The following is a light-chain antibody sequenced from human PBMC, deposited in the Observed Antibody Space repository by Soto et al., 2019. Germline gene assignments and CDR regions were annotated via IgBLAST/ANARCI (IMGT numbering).Light chain of an antibody. CDR3: SPYAGRGVGV. J-gene: IGLJ2*01. CDR1: SSDVGNYDL. CDR2: EVT. Sequence: QSVLTQPASVSGSPGQSITISCTGTSSDVGNYDLVSWYQQHPGEAPKLLIYEVTERPSGVSIRFSGSKSHYTASLTISGLQAEDEADYYCSPYAGRGVGVFGGGTKLTVL. V-gene: IGLV2-23*02.